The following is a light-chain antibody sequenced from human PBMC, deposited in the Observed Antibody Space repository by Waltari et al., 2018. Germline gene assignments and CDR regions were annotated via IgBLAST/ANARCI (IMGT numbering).Light chain of an antibody. J-gene: IGKJ2*01. CDR2: GAS. V-gene: IGKV3-20*01. CDR3: QLYGNSPRYS. CDR1: QAFSRSY. Sequence: EIVLTQSPGTLSLSPGEGASLSCRASQAFSRSYIAWYQQKPGQAPRPPIYGASSRAPGIPDRFSGSGSGTDFTLTISRLEPEDFAVYYCQLYGNSPRYSFGQGTRLEIK.